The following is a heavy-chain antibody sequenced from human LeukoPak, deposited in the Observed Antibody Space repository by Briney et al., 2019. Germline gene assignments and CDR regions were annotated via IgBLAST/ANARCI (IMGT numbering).Heavy chain of an antibody. Sequence: ASVKVFCKASGYTFTSYSKYTIHWVRQAPGQRLEWMGWINAGIGETRYSQKFQGRVTFTGDTSANTVYMELNSLISEDTAVYYCARDSDTSDWAWVYWGQGTLVTVSS. CDR3: ARDSDTSDWAWVY. D-gene: IGHD6-19*01. V-gene: IGHV1-3*01. CDR2: INAGIGET. J-gene: IGHJ4*02. CDR1: GYTFTSYS.